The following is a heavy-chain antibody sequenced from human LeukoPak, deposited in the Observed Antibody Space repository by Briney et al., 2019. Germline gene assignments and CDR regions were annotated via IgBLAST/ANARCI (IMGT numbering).Heavy chain of an antibody. CDR3: ARGGVVVPAAIH. J-gene: IGHJ4*02. CDR1: GFTFSSYS. D-gene: IGHD2-2*01. Sequence: GGSLRLSCAASGFTFSSYSMNWVRQVPGKGLEWVSSISSSSSYIYYADSVKGRFTISRDNAKNSLYLQMNSLRAEDTAVYYCARGGVVVPAAIHWGQGTLVTVSS. V-gene: IGHV3-21*01. CDR2: ISSSSSYI.